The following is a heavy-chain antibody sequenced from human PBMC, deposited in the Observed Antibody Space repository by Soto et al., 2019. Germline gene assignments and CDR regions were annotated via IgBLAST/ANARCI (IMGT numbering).Heavy chain of an antibody. D-gene: IGHD2-15*01. V-gene: IGHV1-69*01. Sequence: QVHLVQSGAEMKKPGSSVRVSCEASGGTFSTSGFGWVRQAPGQGLEWMGGIIPIFGASNYAPKFQGRFTISADESRSTPYLEISSLKPEDTATYYCARDPRSGGAHDAFDVWGAGTLIIVSS. CDR2: IIPIFGAS. CDR1: GGTFSTSG. J-gene: IGHJ3*01. CDR3: ARDPRSGGAHDAFDV.